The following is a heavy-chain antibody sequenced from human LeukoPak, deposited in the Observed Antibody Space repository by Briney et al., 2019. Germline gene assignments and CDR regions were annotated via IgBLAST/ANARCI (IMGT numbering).Heavy chain of an antibody. J-gene: IGHJ4*02. CDR2: IKEDGIEK. Sequence: PGGSLRLSCADSGFTSSFYWMSWVRQAPGKGLEWLANIKEDGIEKHYLDSVNGRFTISRDSAKNSLYLQMSSLRVEDTAVYYCAISYGSRRSHYWGQGTLVIVSS. CDR3: AISYGSRRSHY. D-gene: IGHD3-10*01. V-gene: IGHV3-7*01. CDR1: GFTSSFYW.